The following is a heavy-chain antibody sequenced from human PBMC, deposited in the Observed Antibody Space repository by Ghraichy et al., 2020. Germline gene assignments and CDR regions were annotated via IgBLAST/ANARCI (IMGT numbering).Heavy chain of an antibody. J-gene: IGHJ4*02. V-gene: IGHV3-15*01. CDR3: TTGLRFYPGFY. CDR1: GFTFSNAW. Sequence: GESLNISCAASGFTFSNAWMSWVRQAPGKGLEWVGRIKSKTDGGTTDYAAPVKGRFTISRDDSKNTLYLQMNSLKTEDTAVYYCTTGLRFYPGFYWGQGTLVTVSS. CDR2: IKSKTDGGTT. D-gene: IGHD3-3*01.